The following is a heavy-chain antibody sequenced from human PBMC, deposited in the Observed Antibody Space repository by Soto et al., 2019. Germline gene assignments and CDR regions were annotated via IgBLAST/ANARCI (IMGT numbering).Heavy chain of an antibody. D-gene: IGHD3-10*01. Sequence: GGSLRLSCAASGFTFHNYAMHWVRQAPGKGLEWVAGISCNSGNKDFGDSVKGRFTISRDNSKNSVYLQMNSLRAEDAAVYYCARDYYGSGRTVYYGLDVWGQGTTVTVSS. CDR2: ISCNSGNK. CDR1: GFTFHNYA. V-gene: IGHV3-9*01. CDR3: ARDYYGSGRTVYYGLDV. J-gene: IGHJ6*02.